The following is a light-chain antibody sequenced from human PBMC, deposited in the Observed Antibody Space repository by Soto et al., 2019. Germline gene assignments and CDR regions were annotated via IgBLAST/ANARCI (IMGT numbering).Light chain of an antibody. CDR1: QSVSNNY. V-gene: IGKV3-20*01. CDR3: HQCATSPLT. J-gene: IGKJ3*01. CDR2: DAS. Sequence: EIVLTQSPGTLSLSPGERATLSCRASQSVSNNYVAWYHHKPCQAPRLLIYDASRRATCIPDRFSGSGSGTDFTLTIRRLKIEDFAVYYCHQCATSPLTFGKETSVDIK.